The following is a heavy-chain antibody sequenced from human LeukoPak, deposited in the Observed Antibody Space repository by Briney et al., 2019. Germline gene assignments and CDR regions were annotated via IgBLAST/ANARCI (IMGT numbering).Heavy chain of an antibody. CDR1: DVSLRGYY. CDR3: ARVHYGGQGVIDS. J-gene: IGHJ4*02. CDR2: VNHSGNT. Sequence: SETLSLTCDVSDVSLRGYYWTWIRQPPGKGLEWIGEVNHSGNTDYNPSLKSRVAISVDASKTQFSLRVTSVTAADSAVYFCARVHYGGQGVIDSCGQGTLVTVSS. V-gene: IGHV4-34*01. D-gene: IGHD3-16*01.